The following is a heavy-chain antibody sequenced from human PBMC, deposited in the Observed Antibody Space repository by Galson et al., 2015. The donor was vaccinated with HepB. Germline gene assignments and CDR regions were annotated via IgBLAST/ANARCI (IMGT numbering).Heavy chain of an antibody. J-gene: IGHJ4*02. CDR1: GSTFTSDG. Sequence: SVKVSCKASGSTFTSDGISWLRQAPGQGLEWMGWIAAYNGNTNYARRFKDRLTLTTDASTITAYMELRSLRPDDGAIYYCARKFAVFDLWRQGRLVTVDS. CDR3: ARKFAVFDL. CDR2: IAAYNGNT. V-gene: IGHV1-18*04.